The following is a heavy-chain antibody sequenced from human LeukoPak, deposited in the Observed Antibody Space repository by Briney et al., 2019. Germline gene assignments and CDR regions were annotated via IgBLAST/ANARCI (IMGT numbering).Heavy chain of an antibody. CDR3: ARDSRAVTGSWSDL. D-gene: IGHD6-19*01. Sequence: GGSLRLSCAASGFIVTANYMSWVRQAPGKGLEWVSVIYSGGTTYYADFVKGRFTISRDSSKNTLYLQMNSLRVEDTAMYFCARDSRAVTGSWSDLWGRGTLVTASS. CDR2: IYSGGTT. V-gene: IGHV3-53*01. J-gene: IGHJ5*02. CDR1: GFIVTANY.